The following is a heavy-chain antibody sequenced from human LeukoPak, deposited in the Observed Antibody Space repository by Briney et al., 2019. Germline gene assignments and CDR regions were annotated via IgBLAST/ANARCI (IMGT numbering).Heavy chain of an antibody. Sequence: PSETLSLTCAVYGGFFSGYYWSWIRQPPEKGLEWIGEINHSGSTNYNPSLKSRVTVSVDTSKNQFSLKLTSVTAADTAVYYCARAEVGATTRYYYYGMDVWGQGTTVAVSS. CDR2: INHSGST. CDR1: GGFFSGYY. CDR3: ARAEVGATTRYYYYGMDV. J-gene: IGHJ6*02. D-gene: IGHD1-26*01. V-gene: IGHV4-34*01.